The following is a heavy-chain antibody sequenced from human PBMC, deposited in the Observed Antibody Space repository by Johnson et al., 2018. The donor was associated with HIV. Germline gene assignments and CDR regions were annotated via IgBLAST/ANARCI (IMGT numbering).Heavy chain of an antibody. CDR3: ARGHSGSYYYDAFDI. CDR1: GFTVSSNY. Sequence: QVQLVESGGGLVQPGGSLRLSCAASGFTVSSNYMSWVRQAPGKGLEWVAFIRYDGSNKYYADSVKGRFTISRDNSKNTLYLQMGSLRAEDMAVYYCARGHSGSYYYDAFDIWGQGTIVTVSS. V-gene: IGHV3-30*02. D-gene: IGHD1-26*01. J-gene: IGHJ3*02. CDR2: IRYDGSNK.